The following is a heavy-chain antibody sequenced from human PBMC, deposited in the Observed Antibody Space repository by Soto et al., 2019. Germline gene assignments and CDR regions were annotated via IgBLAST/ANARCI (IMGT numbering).Heavy chain of an antibody. CDR3: TRDRAYYDYVWGSYRSGYYYYGMDV. Sequence: PGGSLRLSCTASGFTFGDYAMSWFRQAPGKGLEWVGFIRSKAYGGTTEYAASVKGRFTISRDDSKGIAYLQMNSLKTEDTAVYYCTRDRAYYDYVWGSYRSGYYYYGMDVWGQGTTVTVSS. CDR1: GFTFGDYA. J-gene: IGHJ6*02. CDR2: IRSKAYGGTT. D-gene: IGHD3-16*02. V-gene: IGHV3-49*03.